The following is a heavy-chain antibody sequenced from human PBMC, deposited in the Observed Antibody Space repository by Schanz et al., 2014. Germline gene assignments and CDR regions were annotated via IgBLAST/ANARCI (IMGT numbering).Heavy chain of an antibody. J-gene: IGHJ5*02. V-gene: IGHV3-74*01. D-gene: IGHD3-10*01. CDR3: ARPALWFGDNCFDP. CDR1: GFTFSSYW. Sequence: EVQLVESGGGLVQPGGSLRLSCAASGFTFSSYWMHWVRQVPGKGLVWVSRIKSDGSSTSYADSVKGRFTISRDNAKNTLYLHMNSLRAEDTAVYYCARPALWFGDNCFDPWGQGTLVTVSS. CDR2: IKSDGSST.